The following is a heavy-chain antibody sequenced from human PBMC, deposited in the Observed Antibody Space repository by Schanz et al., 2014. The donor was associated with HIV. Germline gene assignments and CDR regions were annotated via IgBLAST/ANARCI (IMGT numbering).Heavy chain of an antibody. CDR3: VKRGSEASSNTWFADS. D-gene: IGHD3-10*01. CDR2: ISSTSTYR. J-gene: IGHJ4*02. V-gene: IGHV3-23*04. Sequence: VQLVDSGGGLVKPGGSLRLSCAASGFTFRDSVVSWVRQAPGKGLEWIASISSTSTYRFYAGSVKGRFTISRDNSEDTLYLQMNSLGVDDSAIYYCVKRGSEASSNTWFADSWGQGTLVTVSS. CDR1: GFTFRDSV.